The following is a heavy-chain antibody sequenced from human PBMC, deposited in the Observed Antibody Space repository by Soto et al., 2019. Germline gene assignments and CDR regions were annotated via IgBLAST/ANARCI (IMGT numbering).Heavy chain of an antibody. CDR1: GGTFSSYA. J-gene: IGHJ4*02. Sequence: QVQLVQSGAEVKKPGSSVKVSCKASGGTFSSYAISWVRQAPGQGLEWMGGIIPIFGTANYAQKFQGRVTITADESTSTDYMELSSLRSEDTAVYYCARDPPRDAYCGGDCYSNYFDYWGQGTLVTVSS. CDR3: ARDPPRDAYCGGDCYSNYFDY. D-gene: IGHD2-21*02. V-gene: IGHV1-69*01. CDR2: IIPIFGTA.